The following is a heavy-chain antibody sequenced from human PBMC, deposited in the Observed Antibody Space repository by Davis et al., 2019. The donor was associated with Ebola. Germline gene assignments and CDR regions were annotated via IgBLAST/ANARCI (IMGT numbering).Heavy chain of an antibody. CDR2: MNPKSGNT. J-gene: IGHJ6*04. Sequence: ASVKVSCKASGYTFTSYDINWVRQATGQGLEWVGWMNPKSGNTGYAEKFQARVTMTRNTSISTAYMELSSLSSEDTAVYYCARDSQNGGYYGMDVWGKGTTVTVSS. CDR3: ARDSQNGGYYGMDV. V-gene: IGHV1-8*01. D-gene: IGHD4-23*01. CDR1: GYTFTSYD.